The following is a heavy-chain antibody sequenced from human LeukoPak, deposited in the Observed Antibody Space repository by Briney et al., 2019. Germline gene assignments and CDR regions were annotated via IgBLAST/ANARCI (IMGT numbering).Heavy chain of an antibody. CDR2: ISYDGSNE. V-gene: IGHV3-30*04. Sequence: GGSLRLSCAASGFTFSSYVMHWVRQAPGKGLEWVAIISYDGSNEYYADSVKGRFTISRDNSKNTLYLQMNSLRAADTAVYYCARSAAAGRIVATFAYWGQGTLVTVSS. J-gene: IGHJ4*02. D-gene: IGHD5-12*01. CDR1: GFTFSSYV. CDR3: ARSAAAGRIVATFAY.